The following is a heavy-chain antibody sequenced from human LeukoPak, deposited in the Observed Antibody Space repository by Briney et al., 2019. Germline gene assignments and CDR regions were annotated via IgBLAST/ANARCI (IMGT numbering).Heavy chain of an antibody. D-gene: IGHD3-22*01. Sequence: RASVKVSCKASGGTFSSYAISWVRQAPGQGLEWMGGIIPIFGTANYAQKFQGRVTITADESTSTAYMELSSLRSEDTAVYYCARGAYYYDSSGPFDYWGQGTLVTVSS. J-gene: IGHJ4*02. V-gene: IGHV1-69*13. CDR2: IIPIFGTA. CDR1: GGTFSSYA. CDR3: ARGAYYYDSSGPFDY.